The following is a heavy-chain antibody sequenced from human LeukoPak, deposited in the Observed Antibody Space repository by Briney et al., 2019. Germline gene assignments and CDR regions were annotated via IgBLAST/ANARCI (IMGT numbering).Heavy chain of an antibody. J-gene: IGHJ4*02. CDR1: GFTFSTYW. CDR3: ARGPEYMSPFDY. V-gene: IGHV3-7*01. Sequence: PGGSLRLSCAASGFTFSTYWMDWVRQAPGKGLEWVANIKQDGSDKHYVDSVKGRFTISRDNAKNSLYLQMNSLRAADTAVYYCARGPEYMSPFDYCGQGALITVSS. CDR2: IKQDGSDK. D-gene: IGHD1-14*01.